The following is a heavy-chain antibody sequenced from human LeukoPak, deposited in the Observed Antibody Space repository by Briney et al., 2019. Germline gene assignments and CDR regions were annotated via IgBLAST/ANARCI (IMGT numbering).Heavy chain of an antibody. CDR3: VKAYPTDYNFDY. CDR2: ISSDATDT. J-gene: IGHJ4*02. V-gene: IGHV3-64D*06. Sequence: GGSLRLSCSASGFTFSGYAIHWVRQAPGKGLEYVSGISSDATDTYYADSVKGRFTISRDNSKNTLFLQMSSLRAEDTAVYYCVKAYPTDYNFDYGGQGTLVTVS. CDR1: GFTFSGYA. D-gene: IGHD4-11*01.